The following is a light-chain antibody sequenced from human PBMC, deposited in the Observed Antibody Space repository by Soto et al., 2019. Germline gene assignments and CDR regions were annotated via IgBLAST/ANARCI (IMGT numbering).Light chain of an antibody. J-gene: IGLJ2*01. CDR3: QTWETGARVV. Sequence: QLVLTQSPSASASLGASVKLTCTLSSGHSSYAIAWHQQQPEKGPRYLMKLSSDGSHSKGDGIPDRFSGSSSGAERYLTISTLQSEDEADYNCQTWETGARVVFGGGTKLPVL. V-gene: IGLV4-69*01. CDR2: LSSDGSH. CDR1: SGHSSYA.